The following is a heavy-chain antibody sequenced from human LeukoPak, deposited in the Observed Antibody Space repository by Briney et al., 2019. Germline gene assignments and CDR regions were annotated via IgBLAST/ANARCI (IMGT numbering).Heavy chain of an antibody. V-gene: IGHV1-69*05. J-gene: IGHJ4*02. CDR2: IIPIFGTT. CDR1: GGTFSSHG. D-gene: IGHD3-22*01. CDR3: ARRWPHSSGYYLFDY. Sequence: SVKVSCKASGGTFSSHGFSWVRQAPGRGLEWMGGIIPIFGTTNYAQKFQGRVTITTDESTSTGYMELSSLRSEDTAVYYCARRWPHSSGYYLFDYWGQGTLVTVSS.